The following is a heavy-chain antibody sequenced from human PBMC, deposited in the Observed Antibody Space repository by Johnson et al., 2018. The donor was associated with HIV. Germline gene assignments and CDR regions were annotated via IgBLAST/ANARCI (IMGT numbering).Heavy chain of an antibody. CDR3: ARAQRVADGAFNS. J-gene: IGHJ3*01. CDR1: GFTFSSYA. CDR2: ISYDGSNK. Sequence: VQLVESGGGVVQPGRSLRLSCAASGFTFSSYAMHWVRQAPGKGLEWVAVISYDGSNKYYADSVKGRFTISRENAKNSLYLQMNSLRAGDTAVYYCARAQRVADGAFNSWGQGTMVTVSS. D-gene: IGHD4/OR15-4a*01. V-gene: IGHV3-30*14.